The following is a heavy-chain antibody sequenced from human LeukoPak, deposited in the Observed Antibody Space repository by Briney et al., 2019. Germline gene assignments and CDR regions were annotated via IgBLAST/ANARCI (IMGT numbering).Heavy chain of an antibody. CDR1: GFTFSSYS. V-gene: IGHV3-21*01. D-gene: IGHD1-20*01. Sequence: PGGSLRLSCAASGFTFSSYSMNWVRQAPGKGLEWVSSISSSSSYIYYADSVKGRFTISRDNAKNSLYLQMNSLRAEDTAVYYCARDPNWNDGLVPDAFDIWGQGTMVTVSS. J-gene: IGHJ3*02. CDR3: ARDPNWNDGLVPDAFDI. CDR2: ISSSSSYI.